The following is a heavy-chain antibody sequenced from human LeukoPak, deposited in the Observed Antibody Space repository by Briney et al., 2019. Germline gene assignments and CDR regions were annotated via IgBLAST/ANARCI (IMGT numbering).Heavy chain of an antibody. Sequence: GESLKISCKGSGYSFTSYWIGWVRQMPGKGLEWMGIIYPGDSDTRYSPSFQGQVTISADKSISTAYLQWSSLKASDTAMYYCARWRDSSGYYRDAHAFDIWGQGTMVTVSS. V-gene: IGHV5-51*01. CDR3: ARWRDSSGYYRDAHAFDI. D-gene: IGHD3-22*01. J-gene: IGHJ3*02. CDR2: IYPGDSDT. CDR1: GYSFTSYW.